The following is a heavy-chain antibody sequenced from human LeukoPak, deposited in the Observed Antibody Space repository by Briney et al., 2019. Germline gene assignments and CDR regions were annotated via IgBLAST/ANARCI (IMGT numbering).Heavy chain of an antibody. CDR1: GGSFSSYY. CDR3: ATAGVWYDLDY. CDR2: IYYSGST. D-gene: IGHD6-13*01. J-gene: IGHJ4*02. V-gene: IGHV4-59*01. Sequence: PSETLSLTCTVSGGSFSSYYWSWIRQPPGKGLEWIGYIYYSGSTNYNPSLKSRVTISLDTSKNQFSLRLTSVTAADTGVYYCATAGVWYDLDYWGQGTLVTVSS.